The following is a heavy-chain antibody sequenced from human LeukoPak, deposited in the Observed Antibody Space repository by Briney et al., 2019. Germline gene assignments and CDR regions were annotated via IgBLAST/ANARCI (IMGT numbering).Heavy chain of an antibody. CDR3: ATPSLNYYGSGSYPYYFDY. Sequence: GASVKVSCKVSGYTLTELSMHWVRRAPGKGLEWMGGFDPEDGETIYAQKFQGRVTMTEDTSTDTAYMELSSLRSEDTAVYYCATPSLNYYGSGSYPYYFDYWGQGTLVTVSS. D-gene: IGHD3-10*01. CDR1: GYTLTELS. J-gene: IGHJ4*02. CDR2: FDPEDGET. V-gene: IGHV1-24*01.